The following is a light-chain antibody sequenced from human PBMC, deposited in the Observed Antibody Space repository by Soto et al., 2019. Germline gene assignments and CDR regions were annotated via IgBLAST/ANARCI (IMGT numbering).Light chain of an antibody. CDR2: KAS. CDR3: QQYETYYT. Sequence: DIQMTQSPSTLSASVGDRVTITCRASQSITTWLAWYQQKPGKAPNLLIYKASNLESGVPSRFSGSGSGTEFTLTISGLPRDDFATYYCQQYETYYTFGQGTKLEIK. V-gene: IGKV1-5*03. J-gene: IGKJ2*01. CDR1: QSITTW.